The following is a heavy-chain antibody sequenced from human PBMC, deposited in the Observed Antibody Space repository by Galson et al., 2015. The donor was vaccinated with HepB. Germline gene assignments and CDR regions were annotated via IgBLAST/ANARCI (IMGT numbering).Heavy chain of an antibody. Sequence: SVKVSCKASGYTFTSHGISWVRQAPGQGLEWMGIISPSGGSTSYAQKFQGRVTMTRDTSTSTVYMELSSLRSEDTAVYYCARDQERYGDRDYWGQGTLVTVSS. CDR1: GYTFTSHG. CDR2: ISPSGGST. CDR3: ARDQERYGDRDY. D-gene: IGHD7-27*01. V-gene: IGHV1-46*03. J-gene: IGHJ4*02.